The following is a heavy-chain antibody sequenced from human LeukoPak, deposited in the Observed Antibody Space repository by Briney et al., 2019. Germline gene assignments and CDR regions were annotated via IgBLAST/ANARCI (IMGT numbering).Heavy chain of an antibody. CDR2: IGGSGVST. Sequence: GGSLRLSCSASAFIFSNYAMSWVRQAPGKGLEWVSGIGGSGVSTYYADSVKGRFTISRDNSKNTLYLQMDSLRADDTAVYYRAKYGDHGGNYFDYWGQGTLVTVSS. V-gene: IGHV3-23*01. CDR3: AKYGDHGGNYFDY. J-gene: IGHJ4*02. D-gene: IGHD4-17*01. CDR1: AFIFSNYA.